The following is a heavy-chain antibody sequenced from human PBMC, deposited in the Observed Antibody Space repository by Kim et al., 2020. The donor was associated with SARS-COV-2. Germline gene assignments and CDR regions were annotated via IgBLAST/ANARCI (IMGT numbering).Heavy chain of an antibody. Sequence: ASVKVSCKASGYTFTDYALHWVRQAPGQRLEWLGWIDVGNGDTQYSQHFQGRVTITRDTSATTAYLELGRLTSEDTALYYCARDRFSLRVRPRVGFDPWGQGTLVTVSS. CDR3: ARDRFSLRVRPRVGFDP. D-gene: IGHD6-6*01. CDR1: GYTFTDYA. CDR2: IDVGNGDT. V-gene: IGHV1-3*01. J-gene: IGHJ5*02.